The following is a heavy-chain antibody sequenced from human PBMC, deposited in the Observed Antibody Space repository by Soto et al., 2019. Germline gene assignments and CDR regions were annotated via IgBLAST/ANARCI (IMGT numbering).Heavy chain of an antibody. V-gene: IGHV4-39*01. J-gene: IGHJ4*02. Sequence: SETLSLTCTVSGGSISSSSYYWGWIRQPPGKGLEWIGSIYDSGSTYYNTSPKSRVTISVDTSRNQFSLRLTSVTAADTAMYYCVRRVVVVLTAEVPGDYWGQGTLVTVSS. CDR3: VRRVVVVLTAEVPGDY. CDR1: GGSISSSSYY. CDR2: IYDSGST. D-gene: IGHD2-15*01.